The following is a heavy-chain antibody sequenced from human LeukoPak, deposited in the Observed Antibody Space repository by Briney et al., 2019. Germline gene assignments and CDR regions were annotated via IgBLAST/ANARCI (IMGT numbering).Heavy chain of an antibody. CDR3: ARDLSPLKAGFDY. CDR2: ISSSSSYI. V-gene: IGHV3-21*01. J-gene: IGHJ4*02. Sequence: PGGSLRLSCAASGFTFSSYSMNWVRQAPGKGLEWVSSISSSSSYIYYADSVKGRFTISRDNAKNSLYLQMNSLRAEDTAVYYCARDLSPLKAGFDYWGQGTLVTVSS. CDR1: GFTFSSYS.